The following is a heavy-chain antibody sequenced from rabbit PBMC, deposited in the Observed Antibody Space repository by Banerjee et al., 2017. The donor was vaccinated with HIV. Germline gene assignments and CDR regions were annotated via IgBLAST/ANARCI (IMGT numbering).Heavy chain of an antibody. CDR2: IYAGSSDRT. Sequence: QEQLVESGGGLVQPEGSLTLTCTASGFSFSSTYWICWVRPAPGKGLEWIACIYAGSSDRTYYASWAKGRFTISKTSSTTVTLQMTSLTAADTATYFCARYASSSGYLREEFNLWGQGTLVTVS. CDR3: ARYASSSGYLREEFNL. J-gene: IGHJ4*01. V-gene: IGHV1S45*01. D-gene: IGHD1-1*01. CDR1: GFSFSSTYW.